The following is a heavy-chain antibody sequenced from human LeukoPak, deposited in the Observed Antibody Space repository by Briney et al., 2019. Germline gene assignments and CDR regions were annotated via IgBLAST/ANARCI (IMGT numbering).Heavy chain of an antibody. CDR1: GLTFSNAW. Sequence: GGSLRLSCAASGLTFSNAWMSWVRQAPGKGLEWVGRIKSKTDGGTTDYAAPVKGRFTISRDDSKNTLYLQMNSLKTEDTAVYYCTTLYSSSWFEPYFDYWGQGTLVTVSS. CDR3: TTLYSSSWFEPYFDY. D-gene: IGHD6-13*01. V-gene: IGHV3-15*01. CDR2: IKSKTDGGTT. J-gene: IGHJ4*02.